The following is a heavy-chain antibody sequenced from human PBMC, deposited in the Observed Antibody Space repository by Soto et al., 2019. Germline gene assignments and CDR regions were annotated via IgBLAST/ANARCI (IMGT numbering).Heavy chain of an antibody. D-gene: IGHD6-13*01. CDR2: ISSSSSTI. J-gene: IGHJ4*01. V-gene: IGHV3-48*02. CDR3: ARDTGLYSSSKFDY. CDR1: GFTFSSYS. Sequence: EVQLVESGGGLVQPGGSLRLSCAASGFTFSSYSMNWVRQAPGQGLEWVSYISSSSSTIYYADSVKGRFTISRDNAKNSLYLQMNSLRDEDTAVYYCARDTGLYSSSKFDYWGQGTLVTVSS.